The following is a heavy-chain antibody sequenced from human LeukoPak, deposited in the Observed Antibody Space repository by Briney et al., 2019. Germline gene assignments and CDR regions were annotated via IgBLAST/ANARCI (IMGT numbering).Heavy chain of an antibody. CDR2: IYYSGST. CDR1: GGSISSSSYY. D-gene: IGHD2-2*01. CDR3: ARTHLSDIVVVPAAKRDNWFDP. V-gene: IGHV4-39*07. Sequence: SETLSLTCTVSGGSISSSSYYWGWIRQPPGKGLEWIGSIYYSGSTYYNPSLKSRVTISVDTSKNQFSLKLSSVTAADTAVYYCARTHLSDIVVVPAAKRDNWFDPWGQGTLVTVSS. J-gene: IGHJ5*02.